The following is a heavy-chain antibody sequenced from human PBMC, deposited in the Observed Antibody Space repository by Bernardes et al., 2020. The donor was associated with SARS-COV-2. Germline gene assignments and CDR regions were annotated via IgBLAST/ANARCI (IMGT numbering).Heavy chain of an antibody. J-gene: IGHJ4*02. V-gene: IGHV3-74*03. CDR1: GFTLNSSY. CDR2: LKSDGTSP. D-gene: IGHD3-10*01. CDR3: ARANHGSGLDF. Sequence: GWSLRLSCEASGFTLNSSYMHWVRQPPGKGLEWVSRLKSDGTSPTYADSVRGRFTLYRDIAKNTLHLQMNSLGAEDTAMYYCARANHGSGLDFWGQGTLVTVSS.